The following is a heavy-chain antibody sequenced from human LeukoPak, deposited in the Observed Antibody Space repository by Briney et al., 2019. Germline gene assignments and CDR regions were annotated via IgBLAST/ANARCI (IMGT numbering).Heavy chain of an antibody. Sequence: GGSLRLSCAASGFTFSSYAMSWVRQAPGKGLEWVSAIGGRGTITYYADSVKGRFTISKDNSKNTLYLQMSSLRAEDTAVYYCAKDDDYVEYGYYFDFWGQGTLVTVSS. D-gene: IGHD4-17*01. CDR2: IGGRGTIT. J-gene: IGHJ4*02. V-gene: IGHV3-23*01. CDR3: AKDDDYVEYGYYFDF. CDR1: GFTFSSYA.